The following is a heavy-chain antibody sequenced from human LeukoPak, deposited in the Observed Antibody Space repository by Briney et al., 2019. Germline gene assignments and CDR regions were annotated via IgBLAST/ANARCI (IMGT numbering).Heavy chain of an antibody. CDR2: INPNSGGT. Sequence: ASVKVSCTASGYTFTDYYMHWVRQAPGQGLEWMGWINPNSGGTNYAQKFQGRVTMTTDTSISTAYMEVSRLRSDDTVVYYCARVRIGQQLDKYYYYAMDVWGQGTTVTVSS. CDR3: ARVRIGQQLDKYYYYAMDV. CDR1: GYTFTDYY. V-gene: IGHV1-2*02. D-gene: IGHD6-13*01. J-gene: IGHJ6*02.